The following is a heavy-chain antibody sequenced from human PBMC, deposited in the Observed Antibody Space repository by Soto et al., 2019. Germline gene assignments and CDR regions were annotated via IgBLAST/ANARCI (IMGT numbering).Heavy chain of an antibody. J-gene: IGHJ4*02. CDR2: ISYDGSDK. Sequence: GGSLRLSCAASGFTFSSYAMHWVRQAPGKGLEWVALISYDGSDKDYADSVKGRFTISRDNSKNTLYLHMSSLRAEDTAVYYCARVLTYFDFWSGLDYWGQGTLVTVSS. D-gene: IGHD3-3*01. CDR3: ARVLTYFDFWSGLDY. V-gene: IGHV3-30-3*01. CDR1: GFTFSSYA.